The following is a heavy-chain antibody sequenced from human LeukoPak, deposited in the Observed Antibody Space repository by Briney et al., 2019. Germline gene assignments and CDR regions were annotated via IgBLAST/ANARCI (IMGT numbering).Heavy chain of an antibody. Sequence: GTSVKVSCKASGFTFTSSAMQWVRQARGQRLEWIGWIVVGSGNTNYAQKFQERVTITRDMSTSTAYMELSSLRSEDTAVYYCARGAGYCSSTSCPMYYYMDVWGKGTTVTVSS. CDR1: GFTFTSSA. J-gene: IGHJ6*03. V-gene: IGHV1-58*02. CDR3: ARGAGYCSSTSCPMYYYMDV. D-gene: IGHD2-2*01. CDR2: IVVGSGNT.